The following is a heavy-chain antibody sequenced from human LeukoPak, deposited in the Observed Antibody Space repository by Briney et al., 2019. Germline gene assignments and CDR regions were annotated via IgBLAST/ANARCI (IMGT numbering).Heavy chain of an antibody. CDR1: GGSISSSNW. D-gene: IGHD6-19*01. Sequence: SGTLSLTCAVSGGSISSSNWWSWVRQPPGKGLEWIGEIYHSGSTNYNPSLKSRVTISVDKSKNQFSLKLSSVTAADTAVYYCARVAWSSGWYYYFDYWGQGTLVTVSS. V-gene: IGHV4-4*02. J-gene: IGHJ4*02. CDR3: ARVAWSSGWYYYFDY. CDR2: IYHSGST.